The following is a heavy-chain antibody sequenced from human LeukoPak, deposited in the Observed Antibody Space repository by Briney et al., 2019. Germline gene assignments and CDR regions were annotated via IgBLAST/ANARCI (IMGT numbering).Heavy chain of an antibody. D-gene: IGHD3-22*01. Sequence: SETLSLTCTVSGGSISSYYWSWIRQPPGKGLEWIGYIYYSGSTNYNPSLKSRVTISVDTSKNQFSLKLSSVTAADTAVYYCARVYDSGGYYNYYFDYWGQGTLVTVSS. CDR2: IYYSGST. CDR3: ARVYDSGGYYNYYFDY. V-gene: IGHV4-59*01. CDR1: GGSISSYY. J-gene: IGHJ4*02.